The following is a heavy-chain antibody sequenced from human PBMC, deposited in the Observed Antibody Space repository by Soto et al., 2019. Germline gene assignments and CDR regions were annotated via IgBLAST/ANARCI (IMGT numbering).Heavy chain of an antibody. J-gene: IGHJ4*02. Sequence: GELLNICCKGVGGSFVSHCVAWMRQMPEKGLEWIGTIYPGDSDTKYSPAFRGQVTISADTSVSTAYLQWRSLEATDSAIYYSAQYRGSYWNDLDFRRQGSLVTVTS. CDR1: GGSFVSHC. CDR2: IYPGDSDT. V-gene: IGHV5-51*01. CDR3: AQYRGSYWNDLDF. D-gene: IGHD1-26*01.